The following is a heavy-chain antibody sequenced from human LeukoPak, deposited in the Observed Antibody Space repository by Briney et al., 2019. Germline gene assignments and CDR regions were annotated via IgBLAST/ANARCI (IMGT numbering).Heavy chain of an antibody. CDR2: ISHDGSNK. J-gene: IGHJ4*02. CDR1: GFTFSSYG. D-gene: IGHD6-13*01. Sequence: QPGGSPRLSCAASGFTFSSYGMHWVRQAPGKGLEWVAVISHDGSNKYYADSVKGRFTISRDNSKNTLYLQMNSLRAEDTAVYYCAKESSSWYWGQGTLVTVSS. CDR3: AKESSSWY. V-gene: IGHV3-30*18.